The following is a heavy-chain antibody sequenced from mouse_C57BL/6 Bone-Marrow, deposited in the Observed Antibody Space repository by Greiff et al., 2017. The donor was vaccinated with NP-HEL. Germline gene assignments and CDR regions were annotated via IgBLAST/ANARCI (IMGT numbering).Heavy chain of an antibody. V-gene: IGHV5-4*03. J-gene: IGHJ3*01. CDR2: ISDGGSYT. CDR1: GFTFSSYA. Sequence: EVKLMESGGGLVKPGGSLKLSCAASGFTFSSYAMSWVRQTPEKRLEWVATISDGGSYTYYPDNVKGRFTISRDNAKNNLYLQMSHLKSEDTAMYYCARGDGNYGAYWGQGTLVTVSA. CDR3: ARGDGNYGAY. D-gene: IGHD2-1*01.